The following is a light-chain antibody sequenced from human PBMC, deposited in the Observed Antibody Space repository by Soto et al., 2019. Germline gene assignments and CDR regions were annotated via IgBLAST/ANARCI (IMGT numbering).Light chain of an antibody. Sequence: EIVLTQSPATLSVSPVGRGPLXCRPSQGVSSNLAWYQQKPGQAPRLLIYGASTRATGIPARFSGSGSGTEFTLTISSLQSEDFAVYYCQRYNNWPPWTFGQGTKVDI. V-gene: IGKV3-15*01. CDR3: QRYNNWPPWT. CDR2: GAS. J-gene: IGKJ1*01. CDR1: QGVSSN.